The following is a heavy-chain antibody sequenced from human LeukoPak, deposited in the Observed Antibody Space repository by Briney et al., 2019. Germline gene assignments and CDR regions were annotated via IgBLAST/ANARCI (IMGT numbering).Heavy chain of an antibody. Sequence: PSETLSLTCAVYSGSFSGYYWSWIRQPPGKGLEWIGEINHSGSTNYNPSLKSRVTISVDTSKNQFSLKLSSVTAADTAVYYCARDLRGMVDYWGQGTLVTVSS. J-gene: IGHJ4*02. CDR1: SGSFSGYY. CDR3: ARDLRGMVDY. CDR2: INHSGST. D-gene: IGHD3-16*01. V-gene: IGHV4-34*01.